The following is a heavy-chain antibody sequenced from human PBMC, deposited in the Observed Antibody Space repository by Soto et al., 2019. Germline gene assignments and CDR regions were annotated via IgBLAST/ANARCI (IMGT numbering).Heavy chain of an antibody. D-gene: IGHD3-3*01. J-gene: IGHJ5*02. Sequence: QVHLVQSGVEVKTPGASVKVSCQASGYTFFTYDISWVRQAPGQGLVWMGWISTYSGDTKYAQKFQGRVTVPTDTSTTTASLELRSLRSDETAVYCCAIHHGTTTSEKWLDPWGQGTRVTVSS. CDR1: GYTFFTYD. V-gene: IGHV1-18*01. CDR2: ISTYSGDT. CDR3: AIHHGTTTSEKWLDP.